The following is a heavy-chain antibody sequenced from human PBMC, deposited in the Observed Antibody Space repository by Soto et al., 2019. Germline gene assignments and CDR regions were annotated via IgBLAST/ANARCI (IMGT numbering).Heavy chain of an antibody. V-gene: IGHV4-30-2*01. Sequence: QLQLQESGSGLVKPSQTLSLTCAVSGGSISSGGYSWSWIRQPPGKGLEWIGYIYHSGSTYYNPSLESRVTISVDRYKNQFSLKLSSVTAADTAVYYCASATDYDFWRGGSMDVWGQGTTVTVSS. J-gene: IGHJ6*02. CDR3: ASATDYDFWRGGSMDV. CDR2: IYHSGST. CDR1: GGSISSGGYS. D-gene: IGHD3-3*01.